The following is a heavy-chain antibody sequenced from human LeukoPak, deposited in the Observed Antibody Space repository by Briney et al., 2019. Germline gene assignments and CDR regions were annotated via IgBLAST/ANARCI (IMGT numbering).Heavy chain of an antibody. CDR1: GFSFSDFY. CDR2: IGTRSNPI. CDR3: AREARGSGRDFDY. V-gene: IGHV3-11*01. D-gene: IGHD1-26*01. J-gene: IGHJ4*02. Sequence: GGSLRLSCAASGFSFSDFYMSWIRQAPGMGLEWISYIGTRSNPIYYADSVKGRFTISRDDAKNSLYLQMNSLRDEDTAVYFCAREARGSGRDFDYWGQGILVTVSS.